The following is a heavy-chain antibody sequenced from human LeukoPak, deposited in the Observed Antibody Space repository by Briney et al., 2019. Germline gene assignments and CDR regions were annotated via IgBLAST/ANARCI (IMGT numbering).Heavy chain of an antibody. Sequence: SETLSLTCSVSGGSMSSYYWNWIRHTPGKGLEWIGYIYYTGSTNYSPSFKSRVTISLDTSKKQIFLNMNPVTAADTAVYYCGRAEELYVGSPPLYYYYLDVWGKGTTVTVSS. V-gene: IGHV4-59*01. CDR2: IYYTGST. CDR3: GRAEELYVGSPPLYYYYLDV. J-gene: IGHJ6*03. CDR1: GGSMSSYY. D-gene: IGHD1-26*01.